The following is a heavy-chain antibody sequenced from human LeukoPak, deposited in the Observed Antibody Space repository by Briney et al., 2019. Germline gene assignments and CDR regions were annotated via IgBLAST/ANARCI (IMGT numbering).Heavy chain of an antibody. V-gene: IGHV3-23*01. Sequence: GGSLRLSCAASGFTFSSYVMSWVRQAPGKGLEWVSAIRGNGGSTYYADSVKDRFTISRDNSKNTLYLQMNSLRAEDTAVYYCAKVSGYSKKFDYWGQGTLVTVSS. CDR2: IRGNGGST. D-gene: IGHD5-18*01. J-gene: IGHJ4*02. CDR1: GFTFSSYV. CDR3: AKVSGYSKKFDY.